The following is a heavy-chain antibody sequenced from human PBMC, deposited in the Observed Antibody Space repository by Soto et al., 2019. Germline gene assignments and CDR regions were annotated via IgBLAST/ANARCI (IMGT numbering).Heavy chain of an antibody. J-gene: IGHJ4*02. CDR1: GGSISSYY. CDR3: ARSLYCSSTSCYTYYFDY. Sequence: SETLSLTCTVSGGSISSYYCSWIRQPPGKGLEWIGYIYYSGSTNYNPSLKSRVTISVDTSKNQFSLKLSSVTAADTAVYYCARSLYCSSTSCYTYYFDYWGQGTLVTVSS. D-gene: IGHD2-2*01. CDR2: IYYSGST. V-gene: IGHV4-59*01.